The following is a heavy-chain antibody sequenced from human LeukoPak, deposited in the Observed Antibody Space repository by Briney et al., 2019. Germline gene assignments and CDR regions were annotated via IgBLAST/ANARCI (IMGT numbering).Heavy chain of an antibody. CDR2: ISGSGGST. CDR3: AKDDSYGFYYYDSSGYPS. D-gene: IGHD3-22*01. V-gene: IGHV3-23*01. J-gene: IGHJ4*02. Sequence: QPGGSLRLSCAASGFTFSSYAMSWVRQAPGKGLEWVSAISGSGGSTYYADSVKGRFTISRDNSKSTLYLQMNSLRAEDTAVYYCAKDDSYGFYYYDSSGYPSWGQGTLVTVSS. CDR1: GFTFSSYA.